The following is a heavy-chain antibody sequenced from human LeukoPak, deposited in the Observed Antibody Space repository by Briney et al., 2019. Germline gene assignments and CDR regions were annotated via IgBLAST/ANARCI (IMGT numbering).Heavy chain of an antibody. CDR3: AKDDPGYYYGMDV. CDR2: ISYDGGNK. Sequence: GGSLRLSCAASGFTFSSYGMHWVRQAPGKGLEWVAVISYDGGNKYYADSVKGRFTISRDNSKNTLYLQMNSLRAEDTAVYYCAKDDPGYYYGMDVWGQGTTVTVSS. V-gene: IGHV3-30*18. CDR1: GFTFSSYG. J-gene: IGHJ6*02. D-gene: IGHD1-14*01.